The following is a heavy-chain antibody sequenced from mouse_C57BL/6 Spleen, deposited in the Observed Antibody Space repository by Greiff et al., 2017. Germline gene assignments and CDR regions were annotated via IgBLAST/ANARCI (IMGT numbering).Heavy chain of an antibody. J-gene: IGHJ3*01. Sequence: EVQGVESGGGLVKPGGSLKLSCAASGFTFSDYGMHWVRQAPEKGLEWVAYISSGSSTIYYADTVKGRFTISRDNAKNTLFLQMTSLRSEDTAMYYCARPDYDYDVTWFAYWGQGTLVTVSA. CDR2: ISSGSSTI. CDR3: ARPDYDYDVTWFAY. V-gene: IGHV5-17*01. D-gene: IGHD2-4*01. CDR1: GFTFSDYG.